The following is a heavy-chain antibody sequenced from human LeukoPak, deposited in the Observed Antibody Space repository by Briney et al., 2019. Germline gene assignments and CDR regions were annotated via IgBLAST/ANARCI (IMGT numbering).Heavy chain of an antibody. CDR3: AKDKTQQQLATGYFDY. V-gene: IGHV3-7*03. CDR1: GFTFSSYW. Sequence: PGGSLRLSCAASGFTFSSYWMSWVRQAPGKGLEWVANIKQDGSAKYYADSVKGRFTISRDNSKNSLYLQMNSLRTEDTALYYCAKDKTQQQLATGYFDYWGQGTLVTASS. D-gene: IGHD6-13*01. J-gene: IGHJ4*02. CDR2: IKQDGSAK.